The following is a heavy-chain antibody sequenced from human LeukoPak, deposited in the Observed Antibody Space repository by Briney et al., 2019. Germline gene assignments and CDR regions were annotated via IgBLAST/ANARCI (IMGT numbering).Heavy chain of an antibody. J-gene: IGHJ3*02. V-gene: IGHV1-46*01. CDR3: ARIRDGYNDAYDI. CDR1: GGTFSNYA. Sequence: GASVKVSCKASGGTFSNYAISWVRQAPGQGLEWMGLINPTAGNTYYAQRFQGRVTMTRNTSTSTVYMELSSLRSEDTAVYYCARIRDGYNDAYDIWGQGTMVTVPS. CDR2: INPTAGNT. D-gene: IGHD5-24*01.